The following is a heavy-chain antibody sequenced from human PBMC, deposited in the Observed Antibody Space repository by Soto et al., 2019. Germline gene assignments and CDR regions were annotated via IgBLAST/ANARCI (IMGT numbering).Heavy chain of an antibody. J-gene: IGHJ4*02. V-gene: IGHV1-46*01. CDR2: INPSGGST. D-gene: IGHD5-18*01. CDR3: ARGGGGRTWIQVWLFAWYFDY. Sequence: ASVKVSCKASGYTFTSYYMHWVRQAPGQGLEWMGIINPSGGSTSYAQKFQGRVTMTRDTSTSTVYMERSSLRSEDTALYYCARGGGGRTWIQVWLFAWYFDYWGQGTLVTVSS. CDR1: GYTFTSYY.